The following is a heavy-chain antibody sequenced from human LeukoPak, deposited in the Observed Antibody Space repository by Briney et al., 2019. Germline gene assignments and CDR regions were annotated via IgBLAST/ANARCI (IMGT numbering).Heavy chain of an antibody. V-gene: IGHV4-59*08. CDR2: IYYSGST. Sequence: SETLSLTRTVSGGSISSYYWSWIRQPPGKGLEWIGYIYYSGSTNYNPSLKSRVTISVDTSKNQFSLKLSSVTAADTAVYYCARHPHYYDSSGPPFDPWGRGTLVTVSS. CDR1: GGSISSYY. D-gene: IGHD3-22*01. J-gene: IGHJ5*02. CDR3: ARHPHYYDSSGPPFDP.